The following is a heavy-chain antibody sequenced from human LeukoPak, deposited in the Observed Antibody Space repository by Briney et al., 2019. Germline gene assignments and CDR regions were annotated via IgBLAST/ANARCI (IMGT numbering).Heavy chain of an antibody. CDR2: IFNSGSA. CDR1: GDSISSYS. D-gene: IGHD2-2*01. CDR3: ARGSGCSSSGCHAGEFDY. J-gene: IGHJ4*02. Sequence: SETLSLTCTVSGDSISSYSWNWIRQPAGEGLEWIGHIFNSGSANYNPSLKSRVTMSVDTSKNQFSLNLTSVTAADTAVYYCARGSGCSSSGCHAGEFDYWGQGTLVTVSS. V-gene: IGHV4-4*07.